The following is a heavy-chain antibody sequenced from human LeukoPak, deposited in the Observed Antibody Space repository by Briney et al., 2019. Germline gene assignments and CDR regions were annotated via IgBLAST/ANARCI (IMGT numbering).Heavy chain of an antibody. CDR1: GLTFSSYW. V-gene: IGHV3-74*01. D-gene: IGHD2-15*01. CDR3: ATSARTYIGSSLDY. CDR2: ISSDASIT. Sequence: GGSLRLSCAASGLTFSSYWMHWVRQDPGKGLVWVSRISSDASITSYADPVKGRFTISRDNAKNTLYLQMNSLRAEDTALYYCATSARTYIGSSLDYWGQGTLVTVSS. J-gene: IGHJ4*02.